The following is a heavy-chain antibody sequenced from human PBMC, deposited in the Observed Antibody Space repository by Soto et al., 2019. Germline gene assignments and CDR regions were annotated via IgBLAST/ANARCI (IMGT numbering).Heavy chain of an antibody. V-gene: IGHV4-39*01. CDR1: GASIDSSAYY. CDR2: IFYSGSA. D-gene: IGHD6-13*01. CDR3: ASMFQQLGGIGSPYYYYMDV. Sequence: PSETLSLTCTVSGASIDSSAYYWAWIRQPPGKGLEWIGSIFYSGSAYYNPSLAGRVSMSVDTSKNQFSLKLSSVTAADTAVYYCASMFQQLGGIGSPYYYYMDVWGKGTTVIVSS. J-gene: IGHJ6*03.